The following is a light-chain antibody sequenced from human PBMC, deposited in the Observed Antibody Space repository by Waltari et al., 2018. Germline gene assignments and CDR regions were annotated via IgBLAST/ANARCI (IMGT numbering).Light chain of an antibody. J-gene: IGKJ4*01. CDR1: QSVSSN. V-gene: IGKV3-15*01. CDR2: GAS. CDR3: QQYHNWPPLT. Sequence: EIVMTQYPATLSVSPGERATLSCRASQSVSSNLAWYQQKPGQAPRLLIYGASTMATGIPARLSGSGSGTEFTLTISSMQSEDFAVYYCQQYHNWPPLTFGGGTKVEIK.